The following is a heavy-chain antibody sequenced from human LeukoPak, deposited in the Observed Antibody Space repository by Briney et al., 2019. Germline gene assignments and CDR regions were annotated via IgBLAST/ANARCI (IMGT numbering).Heavy chain of an antibody. D-gene: IGHD6-19*01. CDR2: ISGGVGTT. CDR3: PKIPRDISGWPLDY. V-gene: IGHV3-23*01. J-gene: IGHJ4*02. Sequence: GGSLRLSCAVSGLTLSSYAMSWVRQAPGKGLEWVSCISGGVGTTYYADSGKGRFTMSRDNSKNTLYLQMNSLRAEDTSVYYCPKIPRDISGWPLDYWGQGTLVTVST. CDR1: GLTLSSYA.